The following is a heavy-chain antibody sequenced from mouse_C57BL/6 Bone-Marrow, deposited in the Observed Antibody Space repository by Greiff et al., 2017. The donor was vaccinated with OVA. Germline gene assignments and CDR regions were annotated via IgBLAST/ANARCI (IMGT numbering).Heavy chain of an antibody. V-gene: IGHV1-85*01. D-gene: IGHD1-1*01. J-gene: IGHJ4*01. CDR2: IYPRDGST. Sequence: QVQLQQSGPELVKPGASVKLSCKASGYTFTSYDINWVKQRPGQGLEWIGWIYPRDGSTKYNEKFKGKATLTVDTSSSTAYMELHSLTSEDSAVYFCARRAVVAYYYAMDYWGQGTSVTVSS. CDR1: GYTFTSYD. CDR3: ARRAVVAYYYAMDY.